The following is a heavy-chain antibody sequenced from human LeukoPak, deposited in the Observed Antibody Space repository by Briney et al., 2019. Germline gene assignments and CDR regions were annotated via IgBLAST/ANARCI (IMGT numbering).Heavy chain of an antibody. CDR2: IIPIFGTA. J-gene: IGHJ3*02. D-gene: IGHD1-26*01. CDR1: GGTFSSYA. Sequence: GASVKVSCKASGGTFSSYAISWVRQAPGQGLEWMGGIIPIFGTANYAQKFQGRVTITADKSTSTAYMELSSLRSEDTAVYYCARDQSIVGAIDAFDIWGQGTMVTVSS. V-gene: IGHV1-69*06. CDR3: ARDQSIVGAIDAFDI.